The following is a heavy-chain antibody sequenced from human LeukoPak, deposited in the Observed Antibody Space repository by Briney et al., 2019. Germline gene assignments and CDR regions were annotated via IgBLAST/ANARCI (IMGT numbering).Heavy chain of an antibody. CDR2: ISWNSGSI. CDR1: GFTFDDYA. V-gene: IGHV3-9*01. Sequence: PGRSLRLSCAASGFTFDDYAMHWVRQAPGKGLGWVSGISWNSGSIGYADSVKGRFTISRDNAKNSLYLQMNSLRAEDTALYYCATAMVSYWGQGTLVTVSS. CDR3: ATAMVSY. J-gene: IGHJ4*02. D-gene: IGHD3-22*01.